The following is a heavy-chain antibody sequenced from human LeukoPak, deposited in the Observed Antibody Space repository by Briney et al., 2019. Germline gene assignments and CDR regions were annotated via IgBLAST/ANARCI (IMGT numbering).Heavy chain of an antibody. D-gene: IGHD4-17*01. CDR1: GYTFTSYG. CDR2: ISAYNGNT. Sequence: ASVKVSCMASGYTFTSYGISWVRQAPGQGLEWMGWISAYNGNTNYAQKLQGRVTMTTDTSTSTAYMELRSLRSDDTAVYYCARAVMDYGDYEGGYWGQGTLVTVSS. CDR3: ARAVMDYGDYEGGY. J-gene: IGHJ4*02. V-gene: IGHV1-18*01.